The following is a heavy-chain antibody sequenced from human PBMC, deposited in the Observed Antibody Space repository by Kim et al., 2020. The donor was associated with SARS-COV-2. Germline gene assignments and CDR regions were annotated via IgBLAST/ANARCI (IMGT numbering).Heavy chain of an antibody. CDR2: IYYSGST. Sequence: SETLSLTCTVSGGSISSYYWSWIRQPPGKGLEWIGYIYYSGSTNYNPSLKSRVTISVDTSKNQFSLKLSSVTAADTAVYYCAGIVAIPGAFDIWGQGTMVTVSS. CDR1: GGSISSYY. J-gene: IGHJ3*02. V-gene: IGHV4-59*01. CDR3: AGIVAIPGAFDI. D-gene: IGHD5-12*01.